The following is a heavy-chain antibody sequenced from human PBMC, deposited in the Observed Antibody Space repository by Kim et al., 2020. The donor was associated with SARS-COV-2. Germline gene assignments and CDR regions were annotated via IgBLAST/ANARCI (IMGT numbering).Heavy chain of an antibody. CDR3: AKFRALWFGVTDGFDL. D-gene: IGHD3-10*01. V-gene: IGHV3-23*01. CDR1: GFKFNTYA. CDR2: IVDNGAST. Sequence: GGSLRLSCAASGFKFNTYAMNWVRQAPGKGLEWVSSIVDNGASTYYADSVKGRFTISRDNSKNTVYLEMDTLRGEDTAVYYCAKFRALWFGVTDGFDLWGQGTMVTVSS. J-gene: IGHJ3*01.